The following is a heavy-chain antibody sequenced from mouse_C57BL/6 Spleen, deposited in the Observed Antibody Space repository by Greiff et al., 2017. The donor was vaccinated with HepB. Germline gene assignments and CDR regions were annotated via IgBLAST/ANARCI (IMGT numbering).Heavy chain of an antibody. CDR1: GYTFTSYW. Sequence: VQLQQPGAELVKPGASVKLSCKASGYTFTSYWMQWVKQRPGQGLEWIGEIDPSDSYTNYNQKFKGKATLTVDTSSSTASMQRSSLTSENSAVYYGARMGGYSAWFAYWGQGTLVTVSA. D-gene: IGHD2-3*01. CDR2: IDPSDSYT. J-gene: IGHJ3*01. CDR3: ARMGGYSAWFAY. V-gene: IGHV1-50*01.